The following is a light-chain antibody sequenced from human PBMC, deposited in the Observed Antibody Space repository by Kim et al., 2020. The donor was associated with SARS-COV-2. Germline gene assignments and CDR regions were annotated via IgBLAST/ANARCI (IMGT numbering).Light chain of an antibody. CDR2: GAS. CDR1: QSISNN. V-gene: IGKV3-15*01. J-gene: IGKJ4*01. CDR3: LT. Sequence: EIVMTQSPATLSVSPGERATLSCRASQSISNNLAWYQQKPGQAPRLLIYGASTRATGIPARFSGSGSGTEFTLTISSLQSEDFGNWPPLTFGGGTKVDIK.